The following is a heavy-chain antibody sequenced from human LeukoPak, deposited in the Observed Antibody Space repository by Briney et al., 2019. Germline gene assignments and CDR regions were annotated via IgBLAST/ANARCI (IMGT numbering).Heavy chain of an antibody. CDR1: GFTFSSYG. Sequence: GGSLRLSCAASGFTFSSYGMHWVRQAPGKGLEWVAVISYDGSNKYYADSVKGRFTISRDNSKNTLYLQMNSLRAEDTAVYYCAEVGRVWQWLDYFDYWGQGTLVTVSS. CDR3: AEVGRVWQWLDYFDY. CDR2: ISYDGSNK. D-gene: IGHD6-19*01. J-gene: IGHJ4*02. V-gene: IGHV3-30*18.